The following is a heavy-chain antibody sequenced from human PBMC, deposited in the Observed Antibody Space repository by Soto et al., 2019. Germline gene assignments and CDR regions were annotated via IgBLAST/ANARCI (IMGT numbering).Heavy chain of an antibody. Sequence: EVQLLESGGGLVQPGGSLRLSCAASGFTFSSYAMSWVRQAPGKGLEWVSDISGSGGSTYYADSVKGRFTISTDKSKNTLYLQMSSMTAEDTAVYYCANHDKDYYYYYMDVWGKGTTVTVSS. V-gene: IGHV3-23*01. CDR3: ANHDKDYYYYYMDV. CDR1: GFTFSSYA. CDR2: ISGSGGST. D-gene: IGHD1-1*01. J-gene: IGHJ6*03.